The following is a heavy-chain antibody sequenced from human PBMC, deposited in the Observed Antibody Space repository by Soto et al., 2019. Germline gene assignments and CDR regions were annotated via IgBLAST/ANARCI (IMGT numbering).Heavy chain of an antibody. CDR2: ISGSGGST. CDR1: GFTFSSYA. Sequence: EVQLLESGGGLVQPGGSLRLSCAASGFTFSSYAMSWVRQAPGKGLEWVSAISGSGGSTYYADSVKGRFTISRDNSKNTLYLQMNSLRAEDTAVYYCAKELLRLWFGELLSGEWFDPWGQGTLVTVAS. D-gene: IGHD3-10*01. CDR3: AKELLRLWFGELLSGEWFDP. J-gene: IGHJ5*02. V-gene: IGHV3-23*01.